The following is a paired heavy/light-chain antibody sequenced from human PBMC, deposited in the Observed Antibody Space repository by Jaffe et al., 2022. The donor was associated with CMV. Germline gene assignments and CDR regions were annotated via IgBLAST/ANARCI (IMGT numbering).Heavy chain of an antibody. V-gene: IGHV4-39*01. J-gene: IGHJ5*01. CDR2: IHYSGST. D-gene: IGHD6-19*01. CDR3: ARINSSGWSENNWFDS. CDR1: SGSMSGRSYY. Sequence: QVQLQESGPGLVKPSETLSLTCTVSSGSMSGRSYYWGWIRQPPGKGLECIGSIHYSGSTHYNPSLKGRVTISVDMSNNKFSLKLSSVTAADTAVYYCARINSSGWSENNWFDSWGQGALVTVSS.
Light chain of an antibody. CDR2: YDD. Sequence: QSVLTQPPSVSEAPRQRVTISCSGSTSNIGNNAVNWYQQLPGKAPKLLIYYDDLVPSGISDRFSGSKSGTSASLAISGLQSEDEADYYCAAWDDGLNVVVFGGGTKLTVL. CDR1: TSNIGNNA. CDR3: AAWDDGLNVVV. V-gene: IGLV1-36*01. J-gene: IGLJ2*01.